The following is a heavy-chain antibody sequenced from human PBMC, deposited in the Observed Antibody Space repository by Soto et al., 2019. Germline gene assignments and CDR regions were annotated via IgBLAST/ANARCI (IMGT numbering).Heavy chain of an antibody. CDR2: ISYDGSNK. CDR1: GFTFSSYG. J-gene: IGHJ6*02. CDR3: AKDPSLPNHYCYYGMDV. V-gene: IGHV3-30*18. D-gene: IGHD3-10*01. Sequence: QVQLVESGGGVVQPGRSLRLSCAASGFTFSSYGMHWVRQAPGEGLEWVAVISYDGSNKYYADSVKGRFTISRDNSKNTLYLQMNSLRAEDTAVYYCAKDPSLPNHYCYYGMDVWGQGTTVTVSS.